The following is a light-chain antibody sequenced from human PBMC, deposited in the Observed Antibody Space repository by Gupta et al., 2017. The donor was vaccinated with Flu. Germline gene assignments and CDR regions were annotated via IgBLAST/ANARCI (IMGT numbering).Light chain of an antibody. CDR3: QSYDTSLGGSGV. CDR2: GDT. V-gene: IGLV1-40*01. J-gene: IGLJ1*01. Sequence: QSVLTQPPSVSGAPGQRITISCIWSSSNIGADFDVYWYQQHPGAAPKLLISGDTNRPSGVPDRFSGSKSGSSASLAITGLQAEDEADYYCQSYDTSLGGSGVFGAGTRVTVL. CDR1: SSNIGADFD.